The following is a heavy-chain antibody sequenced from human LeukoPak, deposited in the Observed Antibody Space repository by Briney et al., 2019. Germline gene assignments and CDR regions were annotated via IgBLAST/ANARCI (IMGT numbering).Heavy chain of an antibody. Sequence: ASVKVSCKASGYTFPNYAMNWVRQAPGQGLEWMGWINTNTGNPTYAQGFTGRFVFSLDTSVSTAYLQISSLKAEDTAVYYCARHVPGLRSRIPWFDPWGQGTLVTVSS. V-gene: IGHV7-4-1*02. CDR1: GYTFPNYA. D-gene: IGHD3/OR15-3a*01. J-gene: IGHJ5*02. CDR3: ARHVPGLRSRIPWFDP. CDR2: INTNTGNP.